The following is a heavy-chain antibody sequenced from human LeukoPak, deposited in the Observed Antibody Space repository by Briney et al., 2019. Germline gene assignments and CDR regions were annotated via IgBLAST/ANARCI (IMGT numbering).Heavy chain of an antibody. V-gene: IGHV1-2*02. CDR2: INPNSGGT. D-gene: IGHD3-9*01. CDR3: ARMDGTGDDILTGYYGWGVYYFVY. J-gene: IGHJ4*02. Sequence: GASVKVSCKASGYTFTGYYMHWVRQAPGQGLEWMGWINPNSGGTNYAQTLQGRVTMTRDTSISTAYMELSRLRSDDTAVYYCARMDGTGDDILTGYYGWGVYYFVYWGQGTLVTVSS. CDR1: GYTFTGYY.